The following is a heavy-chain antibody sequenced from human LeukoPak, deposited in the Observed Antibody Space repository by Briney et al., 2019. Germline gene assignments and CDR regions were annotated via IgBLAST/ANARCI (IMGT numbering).Heavy chain of an antibody. CDR1: GGSISSSSYY. Sequence: SETLSLTCTVSGGSISSSSYYWGWIRQPPGKGLEWIGSIYYSGSTYYNPSLKSRVTISVDTCKNQFSLKLSSVTAADTAVYYCARDDYGDSNWFDPWGQGTLVTVSS. CDR2: IYYSGST. D-gene: IGHD4-17*01. V-gene: IGHV4-39*07. CDR3: ARDDYGDSNWFDP. J-gene: IGHJ5*02.